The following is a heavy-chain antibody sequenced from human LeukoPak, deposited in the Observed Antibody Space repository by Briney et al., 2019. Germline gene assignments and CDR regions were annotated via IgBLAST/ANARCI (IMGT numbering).Heavy chain of an antibody. V-gene: IGHV1-18*01. CDR1: GYTFTSYG. Sequence: ASVKVSCKASGYTFTSYGISWVRQAPGQGLEWMGWISAYSGNTNYAQKLQGRVTMTTDTSTSTAYMELRSLRSDDTAVYYCARDFLYVWGSYRHSWFDPWGQGTLVTVSS. D-gene: IGHD3-16*02. CDR2: ISAYSGNT. CDR3: ARDFLYVWGSYRHSWFDP. J-gene: IGHJ5*02.